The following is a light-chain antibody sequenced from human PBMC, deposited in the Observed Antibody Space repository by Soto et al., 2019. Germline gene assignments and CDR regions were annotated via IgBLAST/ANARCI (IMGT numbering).Light chain of an antibody. V-gene: IGKV1-27*01. J-gene: IGKJ3*01. Sequence: DIQMTQSPSSLSASVGDRVTITCRASQGISNYLAWYQQKPVKVPKLLIYAASTLQSGVPSRFGGSGSGTDFTLTISSLQPEDIATYYCQKYDSAQFTFGPGTKVDIK. CDR1: QGISNY. CDR2: AAS. CDR3: QKYDSAQFT.